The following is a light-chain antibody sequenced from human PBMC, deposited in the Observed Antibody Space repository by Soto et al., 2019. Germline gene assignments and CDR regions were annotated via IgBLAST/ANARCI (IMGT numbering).Light chain of an antibody. J-gene: IGLJ1*01. CDR2: DVT. CDR1: SSDVGGYDF. V-gene: IGLV2-11*01. Sequence: QSVLTQPRSVSGSPGQSVTISCTGTSSDVGGYDFVSWYQQHPGKAPKLTIYDVTGRPSGTSDRFSGSKSGNTASLTISGLQPEDDADYYCISCTSVNIRCVFGTGTKLTVL. CDR3: ISCTSVNIRCV.